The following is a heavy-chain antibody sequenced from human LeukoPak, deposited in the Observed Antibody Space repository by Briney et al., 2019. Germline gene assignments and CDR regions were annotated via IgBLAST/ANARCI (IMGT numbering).Heavy chain of an antibody. CDR2: IYYSGST. V-gene: IGHV4-39*07. D-gene: IGHD3-22*01. CDR3: AREELGYYYDSSGYYYTLDY. Sequence: SETLSLTCTVSGGSISSSSYYWGWIRQPPGKGLEWIGSIYYSGSTYYNPSLKSRVTISVDTSKNQFSLRLSSVTAADTAVYYCAREELGYYYDSSGYYYTLDYWGQGTLVTVSS. J-gene: IGHJ4*02. CDR1: GGSISSSSYY.